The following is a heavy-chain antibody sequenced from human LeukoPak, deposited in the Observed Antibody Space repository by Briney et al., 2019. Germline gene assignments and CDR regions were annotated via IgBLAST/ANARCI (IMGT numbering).Heavy chain of an antibody. Sequence: GGSLRLSCAASGFIFSSHEMNWVRQAPGKGLEWISYISDSGTTKYYADSVKGRFTIAKDNAKNSLELQMNSLRAEDTAVYFCVRGSSRWYVDWFDSWGQGTLVTVSS. CDR3: VRGSSRWYVDWFDS. D-gene: IGHD6-13*01. CDR2: ISDSGTTK. V-gene: IGHV3-48*03. CDR1: GFIFSSHE. J-gene: IGHJ5*01.